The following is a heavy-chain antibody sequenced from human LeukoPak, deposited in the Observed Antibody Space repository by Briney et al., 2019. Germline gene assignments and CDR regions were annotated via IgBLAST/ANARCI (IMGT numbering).Heavy chain of an antibody. V-gene: IGHV3-21*01. CDR1: GFTFSSYS. J-gene: IGHJ4*02. Sequence: PGGSLRLSCAASGFTFSSYSMNWVRQAPGKELEWVSSISSSSSYIYYADSVKGRFTISRDNAKNSLYLQMNSLRAEDTAVYYCARDFEQWPRGWGQGTLVTVSS. CDR2: ISSSSSYI. CDR3: ARDFEQWPRG. D-gene: IGHD6-19*01.